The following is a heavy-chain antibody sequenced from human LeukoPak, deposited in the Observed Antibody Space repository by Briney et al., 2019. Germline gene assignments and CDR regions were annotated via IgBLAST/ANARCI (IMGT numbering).Heavy chain of an antibody. V-gene: IGHV1-46*01. CDR2: IYPRDGST. CDR1: GYTFTNNY. Sequence: ASVKVSCKTSGYTFTNNYLHWVRQAPGQGLEWMGMIYPRDGSTSYAQNFQGRVTVTRDTSTTTVHMELRGLRSEDTAVYYCARDQEGFDYWGQGTVVTVSS. CDR3: ARDQEGFDY. J-gene: IGHJ4*02.